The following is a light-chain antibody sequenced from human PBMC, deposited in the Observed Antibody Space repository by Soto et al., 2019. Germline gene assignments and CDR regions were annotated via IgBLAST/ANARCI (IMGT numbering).Light chain of an antibody. CDR2: GAS. Sequence: EIVLTQSPGTMSLSPGERATLSCRASPSVIGTYLSWYQQKPGQAPRLLIYGASSRATGIRDRFSGSGSGTDLTLSIIRLEPEDFAVYYCQQRLNWQVTFGQGTRLEI. CDR1: PSVIGTY. J-gene: IGKJ5*01. CDR3: QQRLNWQVT. V-gene: IGKV3D-20*02.